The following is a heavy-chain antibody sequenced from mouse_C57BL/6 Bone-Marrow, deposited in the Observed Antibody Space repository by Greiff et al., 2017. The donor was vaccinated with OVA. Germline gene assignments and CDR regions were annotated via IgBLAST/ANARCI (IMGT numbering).Heavy chain of an antibody. D-gene: IGHD2-5*01. V-gene: IGHV2-5*01. J-gene: IGHJ1*03. CDR1: GFSLTSYG. CDR3: AKNYYSNPCWYFDV. CDR2: IWRGGST. Sequence: VQLQQSGPGLVQPSQSLSITCTVSGFSLTSYGVHWVRQSPGQGLEWLGVIWRGGSTDYNAAFMSRLSITKDNSKSQVFFKMNSLQADDTAIYYCAKNYYSNPCWYFDVWGTGTTVTVSS.